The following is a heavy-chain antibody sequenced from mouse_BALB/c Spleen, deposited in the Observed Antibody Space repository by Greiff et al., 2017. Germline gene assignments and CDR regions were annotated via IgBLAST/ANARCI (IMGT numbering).Heavy chain of an antibody. Sequence: VMLVESGPGLVAPSQSLSITCTVSGFSLTGYGVNWVRQPPGKGLEWLGMIWGDGSTDYNSALKSRLSISKDNSKSQVFLKMNSLQTDDTARYYCAREALLYGNYVGFAYWGQGTLVTVSA. V-gene: IGHV2-6-7*01. CDR2: IWGDGST. CDR3: AREALLYGNYVGFAY. J-gene: IGHJ3*01. CDR1: GFSLTGYG. D-gene: IGHD2-1*01.